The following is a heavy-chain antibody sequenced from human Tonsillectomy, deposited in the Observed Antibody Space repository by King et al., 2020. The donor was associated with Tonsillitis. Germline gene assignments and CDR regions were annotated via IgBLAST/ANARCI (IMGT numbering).Heavy chain of an antibody. D-gene: IGHD6-19*01. CDR3: ATSVAGTRWYFDL. Sequence: VQLVESGGGLVQPGGSLRLSCAASGFTVSSNYMSWVRQAPGKGLEWVSVIYSGGSTYYADSVKGRFTIPRHNSKNTLYLQMNSLGAEDTAVYYCATSVAGTRWYFDLWGRGTLVTVSS. CDR2: IYSGGST. J-gene: IGHJ2*01. CDR1: GFTVSSNY. V-gene: IGHV3-53*04.